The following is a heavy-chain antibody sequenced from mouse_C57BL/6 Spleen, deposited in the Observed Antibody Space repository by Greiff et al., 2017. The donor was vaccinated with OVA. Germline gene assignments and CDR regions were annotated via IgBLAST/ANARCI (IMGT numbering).Heavy chain of an antibody. CDR2: IRNKANGYTT. CDR3: ARSRFYGSSYGWYFDV. J-gene: IGHJ1*03. D-gene: IGHD1-1*01. Sequence: EVKLVESGGGLVQPGGSLSLSCAASGFTFTDYYMSWVRQPPGKALEWLGFIRNKANGYTTEYSASVKGRFTISRDNSQSILYLQMNALRAEDSATYYCARSRFYGSSYGWYFDVWGTGTTVTVSS. CDR1: GFTFTDYY. V-gene: IGHV7-3*01.